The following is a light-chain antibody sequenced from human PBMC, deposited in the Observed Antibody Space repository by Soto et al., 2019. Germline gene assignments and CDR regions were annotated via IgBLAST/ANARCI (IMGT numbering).Light chain of an antibody. V-gene: IGKV1-5*01. Sequence: DIQMTQSPSTLSASVGDRVTITCRASQSITTWLAWYQQKPGKAPKLLIYDASSLESRVPSRFSGSGSGTEFTLAISGLRPDDFATYYCQQYNTYSYTFCQVTKLEIK. J-gene: IGKJ2*01. CDR1: QSITTW. CDR2: DAS. CDR3: QQYNTYSYT.